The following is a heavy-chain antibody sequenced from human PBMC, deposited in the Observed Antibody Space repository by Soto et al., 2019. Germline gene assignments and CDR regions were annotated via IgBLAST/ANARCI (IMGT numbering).Heavy chain of an antibody. Sequence: SETLSLTCTASGGSISSSSYYWGWIRQPPGKGLEWIGSIYYSGSTYYNPSLKSRVTISVDTSKNQFSLKLSSVTAADTAVYYCASGISSGRGDYWGQGTLVTVSS. V-gene: IGHV4-39*01. CDR1: GGSISSSSYY. J-gene: IGHJ4*02. D-gene: IGHD6-19*01. CDR3: ASGISSGRGDY. CDR2: IYYSGST.